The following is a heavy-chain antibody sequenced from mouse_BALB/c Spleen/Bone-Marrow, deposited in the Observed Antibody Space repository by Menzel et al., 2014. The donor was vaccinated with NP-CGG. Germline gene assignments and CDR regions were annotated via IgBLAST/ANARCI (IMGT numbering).Heavy chain of an antibody. CDR2: ISNLAYSI. CDR1: GFTFSDYG. D-gene: IGHD2-3*01. J-gene: IGHJ4*01. V-gene: IGHV5-15*02. CDR3: ARDIDGYYDYAVDY. Sequence: EVKLMESGGGLVQPGGSRELSCAASGFTFSDYGMAWVRQAPGKGPEWVAFISNLAYSIYYADTVTGRFTISRENAKNTLYLEMSSLRSEDTAMYYCARDIDGYYDYAVDYWGQGTSVTVSS.